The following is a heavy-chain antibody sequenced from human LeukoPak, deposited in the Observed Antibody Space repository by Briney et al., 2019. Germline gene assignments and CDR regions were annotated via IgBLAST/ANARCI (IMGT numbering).Heavy chain of an antibody. CDR3: ARVGGAAAGMWDYFDY. Sequence: ASVKVSCKASGYTFTSYYMHWVRQAPGQGLEWMGIINPSGGSTSHAQKFQGRVTMTRDTSTSTVYMELSSLRSEDTAVYYCARVGGAAAGMWDYFDYWGQGTLVTVSS. CDR2: INPSGGST. J-gene: IGHJ4*02. D-gene: IGHD6-13*01. CDR1: GYTFTSYY. V-gene: IGHV1-46*01.